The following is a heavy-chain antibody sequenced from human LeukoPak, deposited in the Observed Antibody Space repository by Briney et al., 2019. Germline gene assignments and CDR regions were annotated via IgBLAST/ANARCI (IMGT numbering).Heavy chain of an antibody. CDR2: IYHTGNI. V-gene: IGHV4-59*01. CDR3: ARFGSGWWYNDY. Sequence: SETLSLTCAVSGASITSYYWTWIRQPPGKGLEWIGYIYHTGNIRYNPSLNSRVTISIDTSKNQFSLKLSSVTAADTAVYYCARFGSGWWYNDYWGQGTLVTVSS. J-gene: IGHJ4*02. D-gene: IGHD6-19*01. CDR1: GASITSYY.